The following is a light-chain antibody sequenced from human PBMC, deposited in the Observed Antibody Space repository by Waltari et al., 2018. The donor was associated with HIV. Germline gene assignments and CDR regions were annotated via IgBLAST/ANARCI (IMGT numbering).Light chain of an antibody. J-gene: IGLJ2*01. CDR1: SSHHGTGYD. Sequence: QSVLTQPPSVSGATGQRVTISCPGSSSHHGTGYDVHWYQQLPGTAPKLLIYDNNNRPSGVPDRFSGSKSGTSASLAITGLQAEDEAYYYCQSHDTSLSGYVIFGGGTKLTVL. CDR2: DNN. V-gene: IGLV1-40*01. CDR3: QSHDTSLSGYVI.